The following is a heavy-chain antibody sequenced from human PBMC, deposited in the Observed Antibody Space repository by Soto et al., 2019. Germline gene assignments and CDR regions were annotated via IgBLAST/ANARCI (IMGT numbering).Heavy chain of an antibody. CDR3: AREYESSIAARYGMDV. J-gene: IGHJ6*02. Sequence: PGGSLRLSCAASGFTFSSYAMHWVRQAPGKGLEWVAVISYDGSNKYYADSVKGRFTISRDNSKNTLYLQMNSLRAEDTAVYYCAREYESSIAARYGMDVWGQGTTVTVSS. D-gene: IGHD6-6*01. V-gene: IGHV3-30-3*01. CDR2: ISYDGSNK. CDR1: GFTFSSYA.